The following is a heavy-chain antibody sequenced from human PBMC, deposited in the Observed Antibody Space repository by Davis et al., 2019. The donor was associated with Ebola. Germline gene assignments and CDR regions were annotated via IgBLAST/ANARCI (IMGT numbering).Heavy chain of an antibody. D-gene: IGHD6-19*01. Sequence: SETLSLTCAVSGGSISSSNWWSWVRQPPGKGLEWIGEIYHSGSTNYNPSLKSGVTISVDKSKNQFSLKLSSVTAADTAVYYCARFGSGWNEGIDYWGQGTLVTVSS. V-gene: IGHV4-4*02. CDR1: GGSISSSNW. CDR2: IYHSGST. CDR3: ARFGSGWNEGIDY. J-gene: IGHJ4*02.